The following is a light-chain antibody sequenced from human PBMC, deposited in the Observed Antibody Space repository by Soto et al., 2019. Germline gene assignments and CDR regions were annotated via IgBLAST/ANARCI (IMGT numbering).Light chain of an antibody. CDR1: QTISSW. V-gene: IGKV1-5*03. CDR3: KHYNSYSDA. Sequence: DIQISHSPSTLYGSVGDIVTITCRASQTISSWLAWYQQKPGKAPKLLIYKASTLKSGVPSRFSGSGSGTEFTLTISSLQPDDFATYYCKHYNSYSDAFGKGTKVDIK. CDR2: KAS. J-gene: IGKJ1*01.